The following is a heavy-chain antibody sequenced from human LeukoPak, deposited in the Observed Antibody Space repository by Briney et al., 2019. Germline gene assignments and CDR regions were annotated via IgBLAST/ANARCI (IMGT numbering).Heavy chain of an antibody. CDR2: IYSGGST. D-gene: IGHD6-13*01. J-gene: IGHJ4*02. V-gene: IGHV3-53*01. Sequence: GGSLRLSCAASGFTVSSNYMSWVRQAPGKGLERVSVIYSGGSTYYADSVKGRFTISRDNSKNTLYLQMNSLRAEDTAVYYCARDRSWPSYFDYWGQGTLVTVSS. CDR3: ARDRSWPSYFDY. CDR1: GFTVSSNY.